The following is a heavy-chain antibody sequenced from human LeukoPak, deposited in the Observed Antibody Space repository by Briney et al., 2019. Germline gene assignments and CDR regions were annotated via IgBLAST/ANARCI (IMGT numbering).Heavy chain of an antibody. V-gene: IGHV4-31*03. CDR1: GGSISSGGYY. D-gene: IGHD3-10*01. CDR2: IYYSGST. CDR3: ARVPGVHHTVRGVNLYHFDY. Sequence: SETLSLTCTVSGGSISSGGYYWSWIRQHPGKGLEWIGYIYYSGSTYYNPSLKSRVTISVDTSKNQFSLKLSSVTAADTAEYYCARVPGVHHTVRGVNLYHFDYWGQGILVTVSS. J-gene: IGHJ4*02.